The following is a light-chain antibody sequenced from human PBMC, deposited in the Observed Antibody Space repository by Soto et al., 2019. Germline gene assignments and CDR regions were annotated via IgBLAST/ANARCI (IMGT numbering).Light chain of an antibody. CDR2: AAS. CDR1: QSISSY. Sequence: DIQMTQSPSSLSASVGDRVTITCRASQSISSYLNWYQQKPGKAPKLLIYAASSLQSGVPSRFSGSGSGTDFTLTTSSLQPEDFATYYCQQYDSYPWTFGQGTKVDIK. CDR3: QQYDSYPWT. J-gene: IGKJ1*01. V-gene: IGKV1-39*01.